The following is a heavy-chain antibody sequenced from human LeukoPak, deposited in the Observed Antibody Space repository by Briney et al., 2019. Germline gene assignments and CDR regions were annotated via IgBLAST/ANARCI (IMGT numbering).Heavy chain of an antibody. CDR3: ASSIAAAGTGFDY. D-gene: IGHD6-13*01. Sequence: ASAKVSCKASGYTFTSYYMHWVRQAPGQGLEWMGIINPSGGSTSYAQKFQGRVTMTRDTSTSTVYVELSSLRSEDTAVYYCASSIAAAGTGFDYWGQGTLVTVSS. CDR2: INPSGGST. V-gene: IGHV1-46*03. J-gene: IGHJ4*02. CDR1: GYTFTSYY.